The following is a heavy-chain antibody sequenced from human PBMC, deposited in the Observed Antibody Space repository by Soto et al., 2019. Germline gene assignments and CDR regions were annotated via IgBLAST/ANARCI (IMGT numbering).Heavy chain of an antibody. Sequence: PSETLSLTCTVSGGSTSSYYWSWIRQPPGKGLEWIGYIYYSGSTNYNPSLKSRVTISVDTSKNQFSLKLSSVTAADTAVYYCAAYDFWSGYLFDDWGQGTLVTVSS. CDR3: AAYDFWSGYLFDD. CDR1: GGSTSSYY. J-gene: IGHJ4*02. D-gene: IGHD3-3*01. CDR2: IYYSGST. V-gene: IGHV4-59*01.